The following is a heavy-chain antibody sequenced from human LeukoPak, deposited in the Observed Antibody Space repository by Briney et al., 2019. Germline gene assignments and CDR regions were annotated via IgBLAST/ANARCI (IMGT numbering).Heavy chain of an antibody. CDR2: IYYSGTT. J-gene: IGHJ4*02. Sequence: PSETLSLTCTVSGGSINSYSWSWIRQPPGEGLEWIGYIYYSGTTDYNPSLKSRVTISVDTSKNQFSLKLSSVTAADTAVYYCARGYGRYFDYWGQGTLVTVSS. CDR1: GGSINSYS. V-gene: IGHV4-59*01. CDR3: ARGYGRYFDY. D-gene: IGHD5-18*01.